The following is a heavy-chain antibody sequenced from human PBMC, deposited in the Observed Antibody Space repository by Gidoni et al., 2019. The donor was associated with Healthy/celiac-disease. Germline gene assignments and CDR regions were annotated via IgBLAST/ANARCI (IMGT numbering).Heavy chain of an antibody. CDR1: GGSISSSSYY. D-gene: IGHD2-2*01. CDR2: IYYSGST. V-gene: IGHV4-39*01. Sequence: QLQLQESGPGLVKPSETLSLTCTVSGGSISSSSYYWGWLRQPPGKGLEWIGSIYYSGSTYYNPSLKSRVTISVDTSKNQFSLKLSSVTAADTAVYYCATASQYQLLYYYYYYYMDVWGKGTTVTVSS. J-gene: IGHJ6*03. CDR3: ATASQYQLLYYYYYYYMDV.